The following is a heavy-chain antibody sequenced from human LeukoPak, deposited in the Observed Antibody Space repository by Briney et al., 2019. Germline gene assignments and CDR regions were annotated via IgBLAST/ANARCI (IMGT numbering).Heavy chain of an antibody. CDR1: GFTFITFS. Sequence: GGPLNSSFVASGFTFITFSWNWARRLPGRGREKVSNFSSTSGTKYYADSVKGRITISRDNAKNSLYLQMNSLRAEDTAVYYCASSIVADGTSPFDYWGQGTLVTVSS. J-gene: IGHJ4*02. V-gene: IGHV3-48*04. CDR3: ASSIVADGTSPFDY. D-gene: IGHD6-13*01. CDR2: FSSTSGTK.